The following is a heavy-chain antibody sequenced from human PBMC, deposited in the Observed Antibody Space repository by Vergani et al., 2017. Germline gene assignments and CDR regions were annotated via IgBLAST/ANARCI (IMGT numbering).Heavy chain of an antibody. V-gene: IGHV4-4*02. CDR3: ARGGDEYGWGTPERWFEP. CDR1: GGSISSSNW. D-gene: IGHD3-16*01. Sequence: QVQLQESGPGLVKPSGTLSLTCAVSGGSISSSNWWSWVRQPPGKGLEWIGEIYHSGSTNYNPSLKSRVTISVDKSTNQFSLKRSSVTAADTAGYYCARGGDEYGWGTPERWFEPWGQGTLVSVSS. J-gene: IGHJ5*02. CDR2: IYHSGST.